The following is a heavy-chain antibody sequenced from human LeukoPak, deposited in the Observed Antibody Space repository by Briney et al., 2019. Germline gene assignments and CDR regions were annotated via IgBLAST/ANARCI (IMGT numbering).Heavy chain of an antibody. Sequence: GRSPRLSCAASGFTFSSYGMHWVRQAPGKGLEGVAVIWYDGSNKYYADSAKGRFTIPRDNSKNTLYLQTNSLRAEDTAVYYCARDRVYCSGGSCAPYFDYWGQGTLVTVSS. CDR3: ARDRVYCSGGSCAPYFDY. CDR1: GFTFSSYG. D-gene: IGHD2-15*01. CDR2: IWYDGSNK. J-gene: IGHJ4*02. V-gene: IGHV3-33*01.